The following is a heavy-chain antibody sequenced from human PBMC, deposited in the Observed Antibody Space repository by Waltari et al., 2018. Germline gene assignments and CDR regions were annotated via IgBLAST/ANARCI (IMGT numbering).Heavy chain of an antibody. CDR2: MYPPGSS. D-gene: IGHD5-18*01. V-gene: IGHV3-66*02. CDR3: ARARDEHTAMVFFDL. Sequence: DVQLAESGGGLVHPGVSLRLSCAASGFTVSSTHMSWVRQSPGKGLEWVSVMYPPGSSYNADAVEGRFSISRDISQNTVHLQMNNLRLEDTAIYYCARARDEHTAMVFFDLWGQGTVVTVSS. J-gene: IGHJ4*02. CDR1: GFTVSSTH.